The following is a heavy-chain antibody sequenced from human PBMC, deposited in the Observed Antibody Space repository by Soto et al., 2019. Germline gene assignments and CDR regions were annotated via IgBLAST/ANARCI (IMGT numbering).Heavy chain of an antibody. CDR1: GLSFSDYW. CDR2: IRSGGDT. V-gene: IGHV3-74*01. D-gene: IGHD1-1*01. J-gene: IGHJ4*02. CDR3: GRVDWNAGAD. Sequence: EVRLAESGGGLVQPGESLRLSCVASGLSFSDYWIHWVRQAPGKGLIWVSGIRSGGDTDYADSVKGRFTISRDNAKNTVYLQMNNLRADDTAVYYCGRVDWNAGADWGQGTLVTVSS.